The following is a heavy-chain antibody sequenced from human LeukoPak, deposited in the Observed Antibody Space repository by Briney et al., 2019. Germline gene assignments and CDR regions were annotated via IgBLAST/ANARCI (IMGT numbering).Heavy chain of an antibody. J-gene: IGHJ4*02. CDR3: TRGAPVGSSREFDY. CDR1: GGSISSSSYY. Sequence: SETLSLTCTVSGGSISSSSYYWGWIRQPPGKGLEWIGSIYYSGSTYYNPSLKSRVTISVDTSKNQFSLKLSSVTPEDTAVYYCTRGAPVGSSREFDYWGQGTLVTVSS. D-gene: IGHD5-24*01. V-gene: IGHV4-39*01. CDR2: IYYSGST.